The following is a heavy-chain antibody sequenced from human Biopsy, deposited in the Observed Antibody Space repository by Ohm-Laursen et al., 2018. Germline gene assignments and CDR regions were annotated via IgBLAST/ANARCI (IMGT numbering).Heavy chain of an antibody. J-gene: IGHJ4*02. V-gene: IGHV1-8*01. D-gene: IGHD1-26*01. CDR1: GYTFTSHD. Sequence: ASVKVSCKASGYTFTSHDINWVRQATGQGLEWMGWMSPNTGNTVYAQRFQDRVTMTSDTSTGTAYMELTSLTSDDTAVYFCARWETTLGRSLDSWGQGPLVAVSS. CDR3: ARWETTLGRSLDS. CDR2: MSPNTGNT.